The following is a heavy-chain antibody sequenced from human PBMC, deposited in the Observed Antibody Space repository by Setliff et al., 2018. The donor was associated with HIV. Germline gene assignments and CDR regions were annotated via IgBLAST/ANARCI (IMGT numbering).Heavy chain of an antibody. CDR3: ATNPEMATINYYYYYMDV. Sequence: ASVKVSCKASGYTFNNFYLHWVRLAPGQGLEWMGWINPNSGDTRYAQRFQGRVTVTRDTSTNTAYMELSSLRSDDTAVYYCATNPEMATINYYYYYMDVWGKGTTVTVS. CDR2: INPNSGDT. D-gene: IGHD5-12*01. J-gene: IGHJ6*03. CDR1: GYTFNNFY. V-gene: IGHV1-2*02.